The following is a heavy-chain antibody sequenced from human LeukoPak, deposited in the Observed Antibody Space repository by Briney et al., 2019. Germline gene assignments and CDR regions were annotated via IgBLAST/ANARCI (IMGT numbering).Heavy chain of an antibody. D-gene: IGHD6-19*01. CDR2: IYSGGST. CDR1: GFTVSSNY. CDR3: ARDQEDSGWSFDY. Sequence: GGSLRLSCAASGFTVSSNYMSWVRQAPGKGLEWVSVIYSGGSTYYADSEKGRFTISRDNSKNTLYLQMNSLRAEDTAVYYCARDQEDSGWSFDYWGQGTLVTVSS. V-gene: IGHV3-66*01. J-gene: IGHJ4*02.